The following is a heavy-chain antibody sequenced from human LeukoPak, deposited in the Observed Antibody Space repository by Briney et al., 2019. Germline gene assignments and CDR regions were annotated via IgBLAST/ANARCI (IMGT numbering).Heavy chain of an antibody. Sequence: SGGSLRLSCAASGFTFSNAWMNWVRQAPGKGLEWVGRIKSKTDGGTTDYAAPIKGRFTMSRDDSKTTLYLQMNSLRTEDTAVYYCATDSYYDFWSGYYGYWGQGTLVTVSS. CDR1: GFTFSNAW. D-gene: IGHD3-3*01. CDR2: IKSKTDGGTT. CDR3: ATDSYYDFWSGYYGY. V-gene: IGHV3-15*01. J-gene: IGHJ4*02.